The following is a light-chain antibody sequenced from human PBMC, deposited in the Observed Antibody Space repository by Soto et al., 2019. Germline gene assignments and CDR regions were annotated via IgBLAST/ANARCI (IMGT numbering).Light chain of an antibody. CDR3: CSYAGSSTYV. J-gene: IGLJ1*01. CDR2: EVS. CDR1: SSDVGGYNY. V-gene: IGLV2-8*01. Sequence: QSVLTQPPSASGSPGQSVTISCAGTSSDVGGYNYVSWYQQYPGKVPKLMIYEVSERPSGVPDRFSGSKSGNTASLTISGLQAEDEADYYCCSYAGSSTYVFGTGTKVTVL.